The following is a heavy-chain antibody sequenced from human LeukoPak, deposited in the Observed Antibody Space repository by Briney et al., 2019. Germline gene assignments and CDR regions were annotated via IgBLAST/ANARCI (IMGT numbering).Heavy chain of an antibody. Sequence: SQTLSLTCTVSGGSISSGSYYWSWIRQPAGKGLEWIVRIYTSGSTNYNPSLKSRVTISVDTSKNQFSLKLSSVTAADTAVYYCARDLRYCSSTSCQIYFDYWGQGTLVTVSS. CDR3: ARDLRYCSSTSCQIYFDY. CDR1: GGSISSGSYY. D-gene: IGHD2-2*01. V-gene: IGHV4-61*02. J-gene: IGHJ4*02. CDR2: IYTSGST.